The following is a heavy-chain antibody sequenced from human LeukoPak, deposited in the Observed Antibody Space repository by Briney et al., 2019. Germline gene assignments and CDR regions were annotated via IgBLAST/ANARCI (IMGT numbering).Heavy chain of an antibody. V-gene: IGHV4-34*01. CDR3: ARSPYCSSTSCYRDYYYGMDV. Sequence: SETLSLTCTVSGGSISSYYWSWIRQPPGKGLEWIGEINHSGSTNYNPSLKSRVTISVDTSKNQFSLKLSSVTAADTAVYYCARSPYCSSTSCYRDYYYGMDVWGQGTTVTVSS. CDR1: GGSISSYY. J-gene: IGHJ6*02. D-gene: IGHD2-2*01. CDR2: INHSGST.